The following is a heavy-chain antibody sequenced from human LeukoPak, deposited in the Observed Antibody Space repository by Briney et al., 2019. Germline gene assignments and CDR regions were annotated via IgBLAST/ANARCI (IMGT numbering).Heavy chain of an antibody. V-gene: IGHV4-59*01. CDR2: IYYSGST. Sequence: PSETLSLTCTVSGGSISSYYWSWIRQPPGKGLEWIGYIYYSGSTNYNPSLKSRVTISVDMSKNQFSLKLSSVTAADTAVYYCARDLGQYYDTSDNWFDPWGQGALVTVSS. CDR3: ARDLGQYYDTSDNWFDP. D-gene: IGHD3-22*01. CDR1: GGSISSYY. J-gene: IGHJ5*02.